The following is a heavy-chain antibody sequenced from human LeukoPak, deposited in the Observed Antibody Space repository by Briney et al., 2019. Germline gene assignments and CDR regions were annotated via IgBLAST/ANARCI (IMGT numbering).Heavy chain of an antibody. V-gene: IGHV4-4*02. Sequence: SGTLSLTCAVSSGSISSDNWWSWVRQPPGKGLEWIGETYHSGSTRYNPSLKSRVTISIDKSKNQFSLKLNSVTAADMAVYYCARGGGISSGSLAYWGQGTLVTVSS. D-gene: IGHD3-10*01. CDR2: TYHSGST. J-gene: IGHJ4*02. CDR3: ARGGGISSGSLAY. CDR1: SGSISSDNW.